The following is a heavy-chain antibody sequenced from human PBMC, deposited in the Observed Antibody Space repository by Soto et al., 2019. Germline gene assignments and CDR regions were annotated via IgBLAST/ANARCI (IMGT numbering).Heavy chain of an antibody. CDR1: GYTFTSYA. D-gene: IGHD5-12*01. CDR3: ARAETSGYDFGGVDY. CDR2: INAGNGNT. V-gene: IGHV1-3*01. J-gene: IGHJ4*02. Sequence: QVQLVQSGAEVKKPGASVKVSCKASGYTFTSYAMHWVRQAPGQRLEWMGWINAGNGNTKYSQKFQGRVTITRDTCASTDYMELSSLRSEDTAVYYCARAETSGYDFGGVDYWGQGTLVTVSS.